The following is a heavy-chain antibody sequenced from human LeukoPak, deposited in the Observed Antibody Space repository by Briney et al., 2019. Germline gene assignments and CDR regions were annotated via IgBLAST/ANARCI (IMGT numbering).Heavy chain of an antibody. V-gene: IGHV4-34*01. CDR1: GGSFSGYY. J-gene: IGHJ4*02. CDR2: INHSGST. Sequence: SETLSLTCAVYGGSFSGYYWSWIRQPPGKGLEWIGEINHSGSTNYNPSLKSRVTISVDTSKNQFSLKLSSVTAADTAVYYCARGRGSSPRSRGYFDYWGQGTLVTVSS. CDR3: ARGRGSSPRSRGYFDY. D-gene: IGHD6-13*01.